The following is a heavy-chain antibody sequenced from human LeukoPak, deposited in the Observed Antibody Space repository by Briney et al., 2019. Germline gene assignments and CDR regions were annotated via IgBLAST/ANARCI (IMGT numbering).Heavy chain of an antibody. CDR1: GFTVSSNY. Sequence: GGSLRLSCTASGFTVSSNYMSWVRQAPGKGLEWVSVIYSGGSTYYADSVKGRFTISRDNSKNTLYLQMNSLRAEDTAVYYCARGYEYCSSTSCPSSGWTFDYWGQGTLVTVSS. V-gene: IGHV3-66*01. J-gene: IGHJ4*02. D-gene: IGHD2-2*01. CDR2: IYSGGST. CDR3: ARGYEYCSSTSCPSSGWTFDY.